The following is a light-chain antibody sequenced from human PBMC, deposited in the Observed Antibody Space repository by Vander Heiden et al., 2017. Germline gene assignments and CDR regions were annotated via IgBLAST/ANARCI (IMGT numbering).Light chain of an antibody. CDR3: QQYEKFPYT. V-gene: IGKV1-33*01. Sequence: DIQMTQSPSSLSASVGDRVTITCQASQDISYYLNWYHQKPGKAPKLLIYDVSNLETGVSPRFSGSRSGTHFTFTISSLQPEDIATYYCQQYEKFPYTFGQGTKLEIK. CDR2: DVS. J-gene: IGKJ2*01. CDR1: QDISYY.